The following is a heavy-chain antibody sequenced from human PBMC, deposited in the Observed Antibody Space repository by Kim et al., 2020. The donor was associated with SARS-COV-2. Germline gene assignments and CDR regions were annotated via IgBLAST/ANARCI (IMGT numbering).Heavy chain of an antibody. J-gene: IGHJ2*01. Sequence: SETLSLTCTVSGASISSSYWSWIRQPRGKELEWIGDIYHTGNTNYNPSLKSRVTISVDTSKNQFSLNLNSVTAADTAVYYCARTIRGTYSYYYFNLWGRG. CDR3: ARTIRGTYSYYYFNL. V-gene: IGHV4-59*01. CDR2: IYHTGNT. CDR1: GASISSSY. D-gene: IGHD1-26*01.